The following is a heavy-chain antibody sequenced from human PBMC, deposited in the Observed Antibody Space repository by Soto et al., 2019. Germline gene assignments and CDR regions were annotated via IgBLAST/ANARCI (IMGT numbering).Heavy chain of an antibody. V-gene: IGHV1-18*01. CDR2: ISAYSCNT. CDR3: ARDRIAAAGPYDY. Sequence: GASLKVSCKASGYTFTSYGISWVRHAPGQGLEWMGWISAYSCNTNYAQKLQGRVTMTTDTSTSTAYMELRSLRSDDTAVYYCARDRIAAAGPYDYWGQGTLVSVSS. CDR1: GYTFTSYG. D-gene: IGHD6-13*01. J-gene: IGHJ4*02.